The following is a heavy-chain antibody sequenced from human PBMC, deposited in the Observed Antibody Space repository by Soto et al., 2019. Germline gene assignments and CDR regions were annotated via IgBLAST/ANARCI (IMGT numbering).Heavy chain of an antibody. J-gene: IGHJ5*02. CDR1: GFTFTSSA. CDR3: SAEVRGPPNNWFDP. Sequence: ASVKVSCKASGFTFTSSAVQWVRQARGQRLEWIGWIVVGSGNTNYAQKFQERVTSTRDMSTSTAYMELSSRRSEDTAVYYCSAEVRGPPNNWFDPWGQGALVTVSS. V-gene: IGHV1-58*01. D-gene: IGHD3-10*01. CDR2: IVVGSGNT.